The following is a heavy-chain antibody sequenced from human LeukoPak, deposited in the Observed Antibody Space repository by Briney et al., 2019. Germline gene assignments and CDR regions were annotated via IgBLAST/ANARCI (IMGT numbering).Heavy chain of an antibody. CDR1: GFTFSTYW. V-gene: IGHV3-7*01. Sequence: GGSLRLSCAASGFTFSTYWMSWVRQAPGKGLEWVANINQDGSEKYYVDSVKGRFTISRDIAKNSLYLQMNSLRAEDTAVYYCARVAKWLRYLDYWDQGMLVTVS. J-gene: IGHJ4*02. CDR3: ARVAKWLRYLDY. D-gene: IGHD5-12*01. CDR2: INQDGSEK.